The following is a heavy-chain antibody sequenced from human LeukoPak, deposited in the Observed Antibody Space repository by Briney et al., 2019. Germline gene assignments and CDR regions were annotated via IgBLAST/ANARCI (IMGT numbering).Heavy chain of an antibody. CDR1: GLTLSNYG. D-gene: IGHD3-22*01. CDR3: AKRGVVIRVILVGFHKEAYYFDS. Sequence: LTGGSLRLSCAVSGLTLSNYGMSWVRQAPGKGLEWVAGISDSGSRTNYADSVKGRFTISTDHPKNTLYLQMNSLRAEDTAVYFCAKRGVVIRVILVGFHKEAYYFDSWGQGALVTVSS. CDR2: ISDSGSRT. V-gene: IGHV3-23*01. J-gene: IGHJ4*02.